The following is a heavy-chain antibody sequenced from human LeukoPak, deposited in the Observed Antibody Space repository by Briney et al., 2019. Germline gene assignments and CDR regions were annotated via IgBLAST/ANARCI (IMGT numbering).Heavy chain of an antibody. J-gene: IGHJ6*03. Sequence: ASVKVSCKASGYTFTGYYMHWVRQAPGQGLEWMGWIHAYSGGTKYAHKFQDRVTMTRNTFVNTAYTELSSLTSGDTAVYYCARAPRYCTGGSCYSRLYMDVWGKGTTVTVPS. CDR2: IHAYSGGT. V-gene: IGHV1-2*02. D-gene: IGHD2-15*01. CDR1: GYTFTGYY. CDR3: ARAPRYCTGGSCYSRLYMDV.